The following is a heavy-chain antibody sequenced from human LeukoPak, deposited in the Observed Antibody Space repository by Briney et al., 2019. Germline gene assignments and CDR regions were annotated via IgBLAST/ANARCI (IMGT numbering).Heavy chain of an antibody. V-gene: IGHV3-7*01. J-gene: IGHJ4*02. CDR3: ASGGRPYYFDY. Sequence: PGGSLRLSCAGSGFTFSSYWMSWVRQAPGKGLEWVANIKQDGSEKYYVDSVKGRFTISRDNAKNSLYLQMNSLRAEDTAVYYCASGGRPYYFDYWGQGTLVTVSS. D-gene: IGHD3-16*01. CDR1: GFTFSSYW. CDR2: IKQDGSEK.